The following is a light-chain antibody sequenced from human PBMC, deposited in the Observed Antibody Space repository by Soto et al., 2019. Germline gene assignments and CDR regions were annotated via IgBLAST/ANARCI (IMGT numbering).Light chain of an antibody. CDR2: DAS. CDR3: QQYNSYPPT. V-gene: IGKV1-5*01. CDR1: QSISSW. Sequence: DIQMTQSPSTLSASVGDRVTITCRASQSISSWLAWYQQKPGKAPKLLIYDASSLESGVPSRFSGSGSGTEFTLTISSLQPDDFATYHCQQYNSYPPTFGGGTKVDIK. J-gene: IGKJ4*01.